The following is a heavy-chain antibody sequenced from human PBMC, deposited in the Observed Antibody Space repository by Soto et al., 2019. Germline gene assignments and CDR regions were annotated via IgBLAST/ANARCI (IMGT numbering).Heavy chain of an antibody. V-gene: IGHV3-33*01. Sequence: GGSLRLSCAASGFTFSSYGMHWVRQAPGKGLEWVAVIWYDGSNKYYADSVKGRFTISRDNSKNTLYLQMNSLRAEDTAMYYCARERIAVAGDFDYWGQGTLVTVSS. D-gene: IGHD6-19*01. CDR3: ARERIAVAGDFDY. CDR2: IWYDGSNK. J-gene: IGHJ4*02. CDR1: GFTFSSYG.